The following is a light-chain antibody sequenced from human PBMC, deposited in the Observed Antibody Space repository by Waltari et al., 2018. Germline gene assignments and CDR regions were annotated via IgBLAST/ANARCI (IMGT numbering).Light chain of an antibody. J-gene: IGLJ2*01. Sequence: SYELTQPPSVSVSPGQTARITCPGDALPKQYAYWYQQKPGKAPVLVIYKDSERPSGIPERFSGSSSGTTVTLTSSGVQAEDEADYYCQSADSSGTYVVFGGGTKLTVL. V-gene: IGLV3-25*03. CDR2: KDS. CDR1: ALPKQY. CDR3: QSADSSGTYVV.